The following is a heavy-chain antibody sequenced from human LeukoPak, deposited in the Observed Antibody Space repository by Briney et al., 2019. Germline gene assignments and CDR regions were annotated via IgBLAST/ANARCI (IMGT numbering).Heavy chain of an antibody. CDR2: IGALGGST. V-gene: IGHV3-23*01. Sequence: GGSLRLSCEASGFTFSRFAMTWVRQAPGKGLEWVSTIGALGGSTNYADSVKGRFTISRDNSKNTLYLQMNSLRAEDTAVYYCAKERTIFGPFDYWGQGTLVTVSS. D-gene: IGHD3-3*01. CDR1: GFTFSRFA. CDR3: AKERTIFGPFDY. J-gene: IGHJ4*02.